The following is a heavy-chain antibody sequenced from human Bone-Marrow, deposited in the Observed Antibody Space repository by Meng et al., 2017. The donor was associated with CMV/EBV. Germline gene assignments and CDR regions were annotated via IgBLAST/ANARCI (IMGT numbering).Heavy chain of an antibody. CDR2: IYSGGSST. CDR3: AKAMRVTTDQFDY. Sequence: GGSLRLSCTVSGGSISSSSYYWGWIRQPPGKGLEWVSVIYSGGSSTYYADSVKGRFTISRDNSKNTLYLQMNSLGAEDTAVYYCAKAMRVTTDQFDYWGQGTLVTVSS. D-gene: IGHD4-11*01. CDR1: GGSISSSSYY. J-gene: IGHJ4*02. V-gene: IGHV3-23*03.